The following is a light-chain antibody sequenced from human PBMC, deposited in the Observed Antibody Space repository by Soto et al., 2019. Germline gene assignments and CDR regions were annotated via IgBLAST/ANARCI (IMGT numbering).Light chain of an antibody. CDR2: DNG. CDR1: SSNVGDND. Sequence: QSVLTQPPSVSASPGQRVTISCSGDSSNVGDNDEAWFRHPPGTTPELLIYDNGKRPSGMPDRFSGGASGTSVTLGIRGQRTGEEADCCGGTWDSSLNAVVFGGGTKLTVL. CDR3: GTWDSSLNAVV. V-gene: IGLV1-51*01. J-gene: IGLJ3*02.